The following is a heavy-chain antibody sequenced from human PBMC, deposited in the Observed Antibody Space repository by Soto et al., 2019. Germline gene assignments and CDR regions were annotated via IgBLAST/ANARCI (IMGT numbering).Heavy chain of an antibody. J-gene: IGHJ4*02. V-gene: IGHV4-59*08. CDR3: ARIGYSSSSNDY. CDR1: GGSIRSYY. Sequence: SETLSLTCTVSGGSIRSYYWSWIRQPPGKGLEWIGYIYYSGSTNYNPSLKSRVTISVDTSKNQFSLKLSSVTAADTAVYYCARIGYSSSSNDYWGQGTLVTVS. CDR2: IYYSGST. D-gene: IGHD6-13*01.